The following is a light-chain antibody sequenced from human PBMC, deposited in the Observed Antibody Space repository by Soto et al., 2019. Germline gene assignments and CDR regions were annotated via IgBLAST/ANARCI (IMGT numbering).Light chain of an antibody. CDR3: QQSYNSPQT. V-gene: IGKV1-5*03. J-gene: IGKJ1*01. CDR1: QTISSW. Sequence: DIQMTQSPSTLSGSVGDRVTITCRASQTISSWLAWYQQKPGKAPKLLIYKASTLKSGVPSRFSGSGSGTDFTLTISSLQPEDFATYSCQQSYNSPQTFGRGTKVDI. CDR2: KAS.